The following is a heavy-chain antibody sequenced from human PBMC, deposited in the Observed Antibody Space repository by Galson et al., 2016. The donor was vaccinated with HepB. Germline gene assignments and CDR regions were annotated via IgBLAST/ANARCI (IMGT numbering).Heavy chain of an antibody. D-gene: IGHD3-10*02. Sequence: LRLSCAASGFTFSRYGMHWVRQAPGKGLEWIGEVFHSGTTNYNPSLKSRVTISVDTSKNQFTLKMTSVTAADSAVYYCARTEFGEVATTTSMVGYWGQGTLVSVSS. CDR3: ARTEFGEVATTTSMVGY. CDR2: VFHSGTT. J-gene: IGHJ4*02. V-gene: IGHV4-34*12. CDR1: GFTFSRYG.